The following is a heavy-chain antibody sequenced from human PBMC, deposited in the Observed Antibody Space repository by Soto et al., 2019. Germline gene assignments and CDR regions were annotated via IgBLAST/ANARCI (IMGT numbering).Heavy chain of an antibody. J-gene: IGHJ5*02. D-gene: IGHD6-19*01. CDR3: AGDRPAIAVAGT. Sequence: QVRLVESGGGVVQPGRSLRLYCEASGFTFSWYSMHWVRQAPGKGLEWVSFISYDGSKTYYADSVKGRFTISRDNSKYTLYLQMNSLRAEDTAVYYCAGDRPAIAVAGTWGQGALVTVSS. CDR2: ISYDGSKT. CDR1: GFTFSWYS. V-gene: IGHV3-30-3*01.